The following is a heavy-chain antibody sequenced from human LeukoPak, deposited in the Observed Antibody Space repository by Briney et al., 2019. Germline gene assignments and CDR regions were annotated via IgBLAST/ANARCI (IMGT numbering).Heavy chain of an antibody. D-gene: IGHD2-8*02. Sequence: GGSLRLSCAASGFTFSDYEMNWVRQAPGKGLEWVPYISSSASIIYYSDSVKGRFTISRDNAKNSLYLQMSSLRAEDTAVYYCARALNLRTHGGVFHWGQGTLVTVSS. V-gene: IGHV3-48*03. CDR2: ISSSASII. CDR1: GFTFSDYE. CDR3: ARALNLRTHGGVFH. J-gene: IGHJ4*02.